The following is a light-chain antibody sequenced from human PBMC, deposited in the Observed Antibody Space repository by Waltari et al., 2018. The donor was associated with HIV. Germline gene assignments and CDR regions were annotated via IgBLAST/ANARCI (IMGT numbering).Light chain of an antibody. J-gene: IGKJ2*01. V-gene: IGKV2-30*02. CDR1: ENLVHSDGNTY. Sequence: DVVMTQSPLSLPVTLGQPASISCRSSENLVHSDGNTYLTWFQQRPGQSPRPLIYKVSNRDSGAPDSFSGSGSGTDFALKISRVDAEDVGVYYCMQATLSPPYTFGQATTLAIK. CDR3: MQATLSPPYT. CDR2: KVS.